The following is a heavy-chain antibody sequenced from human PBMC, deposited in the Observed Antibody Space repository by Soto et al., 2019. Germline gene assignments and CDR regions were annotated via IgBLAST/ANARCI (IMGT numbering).Heavy chain of an antibody. D-gene: IGHD6-13*01. V-gene: IGHV1-69*12. J-gene: IGHJ3*02. CDR2: IVPIFRTA. Sequence: QVQLVQSGAEVKKPGSSVKVACKVSGDTFSNYVINWVRQAPGQGLEWMGAIVPIFRTANYAQKFQGRATITADELTITAYMELSGLRSDDTATCYCARETSAPGTFREDASDIWGQGTLVTVSS. CDR1: GDTFSNYV. CDR3: ARETSAPGTFREDASDI.